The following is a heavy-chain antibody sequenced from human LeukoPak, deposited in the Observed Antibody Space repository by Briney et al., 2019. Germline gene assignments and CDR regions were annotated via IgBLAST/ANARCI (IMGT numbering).Heavy chain of an antibody. V-gene: IGHV1-18*01. Sequence: ASVKVSCKASGYTFTSYCINWVRQAPGQGLEWMGWISTYNGDTNYAQKLQGRVTMTTTTCTSTAYMELRSLRSDDTAVYYCARGSSYGFSMGYWGQGTLVTVSS. CDR1: GYTFTSYC. D-gene: IGHD3-16*01. CDR3: ARGSSYGFSMGY. CDR2: ISTYNGDT. J-gene: IGHJ4*02.